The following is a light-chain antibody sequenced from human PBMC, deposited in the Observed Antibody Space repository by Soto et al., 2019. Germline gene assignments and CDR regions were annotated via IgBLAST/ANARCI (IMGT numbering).Light chain of an antibody. CDR2: DAS. J-gene: IGKJ3*01. V-gene: IGKV1-33*01. CDR1: QDISNY. CDR3: QQYDNLLFT. Sequence: DIQMTPSPSSLSASVGDRVTITCQASQDISNYLNWYQQKPGKAPKLLIYDASNLETGVPSRFSGSGSGTDFTFTISSRQPEDIATDYCQQYDNLLFTFGPGTKVDIK.